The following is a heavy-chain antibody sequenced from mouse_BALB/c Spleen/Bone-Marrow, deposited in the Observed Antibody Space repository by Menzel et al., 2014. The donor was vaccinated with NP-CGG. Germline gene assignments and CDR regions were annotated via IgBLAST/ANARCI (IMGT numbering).Heavy chain of an antibody. CDR2: IRNKANGYTT. CDR3: ARDEGLQRFAY. Sequence: EVKLVESGGGLVQPGTSLRLSCATSGFTFTDYYMSWVRQPPGKALEWLAFIRNKANGYTTEYSASVKGRFTISRDNSQSILYLQMNTLRAEDSATYYCARDEGLQRFAYWGQGTLVTVSA. J-gene: IGHJ3*01. D-gene: IGHD2-2*01. CDR1: GFTFTDYY. V-gene: IGHV7-3*02.